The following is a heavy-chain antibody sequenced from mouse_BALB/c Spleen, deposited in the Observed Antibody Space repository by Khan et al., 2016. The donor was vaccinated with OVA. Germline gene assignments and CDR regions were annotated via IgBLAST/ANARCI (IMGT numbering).Heavy chain of an antibody. V-gene: IGHV1-77*01. J-gene: IGHJ3*01. CDR2: IFPGSDTP. Sequence: VQLQQPGPEMVKPGASLKVSCKASGYTFTDYVIGWMKQRPRQGLEWIGDIFPGSDTPYYNEKFKDTATLPAAKSSNTAYMQRSSLTSEGSAVYFCARGGYSVFAYWGQGTLVTVA. CDR3: ARGGYSVFAY. CDR1: GYTFTDYV. D-gene: IGHD2-14*01.